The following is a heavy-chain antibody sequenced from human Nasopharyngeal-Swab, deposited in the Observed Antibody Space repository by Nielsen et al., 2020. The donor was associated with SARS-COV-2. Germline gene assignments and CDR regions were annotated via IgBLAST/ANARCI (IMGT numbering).Heavy chain of an antibody. Sequence: GGSLRLSCAASGFTFSSYDMHWVRQATGKGLEWVSAIGTAGDTYYPGSVKGRFTISRENAKNSLYLQMNSLRAGDTAVYYCARDGGYSFFMPGMDVWGQGTTVTVSS. D-gene: IGHD5-18*01. CDR3: ARDGGYSFFMPGMDV. J-gene: IGHJ6*02. CDR1: GFTFSSYD. CDR2: IGTAGDT. V-gene: IGHV3-13*01.